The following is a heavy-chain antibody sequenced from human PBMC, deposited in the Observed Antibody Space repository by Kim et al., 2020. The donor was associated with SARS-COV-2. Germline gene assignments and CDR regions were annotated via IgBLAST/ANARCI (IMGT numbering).Heavy chain of an antibody. D-gene: IGHD6-13*01. J-gene: IGHJ4*02. CDR1: GYTFTSYD. Sequence: ASVKVSCKASGYTFTSYDINWVRQATGQGLEWMGWMNPNSGNTGYAQKFQGRVTMTRNTSISTAYMELSSLRSEDTAVYYCARGNWAAAGFDYWGQGTLVTVSS. CDR3: ARGNWAAAGFDY. CDR2: MNPNSGNT. V-gene: IGHV1-8*01.